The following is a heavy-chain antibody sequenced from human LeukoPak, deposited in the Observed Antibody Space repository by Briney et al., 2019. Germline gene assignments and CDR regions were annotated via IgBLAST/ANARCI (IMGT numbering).Heavy chain of an antibody. D-gene: IGHD6-13*01. Sequence: SETLSLTCAVYGGSFSGYYWSWIRQPPGKGLEWIGEINHSGSTNYNPSLKSRVTISVDTSKNQFSLKVTSVTAADTAVYYCARWIAATSHFDPWGRGALVTVSS. CDR2: INHSGST. J-gene: IGHJ5*02. CDR3: ARWIAATSHFDP. CDR1: GGSFSGYY. V-gene: IGHV4-34*01.